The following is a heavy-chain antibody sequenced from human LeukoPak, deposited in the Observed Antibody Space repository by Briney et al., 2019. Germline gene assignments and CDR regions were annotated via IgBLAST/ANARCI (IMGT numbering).Heavy chain of an antibody. CDR1: VASLNSAQY. CDR3: VLLSLLEVSLLAEADDI. V-gene: IGHV4-38-2*01. J-gene: IGHJ3*02. CDR2: VHQTGSP. D-gene: IGHD3-16*02. Sequence: SETPSLTSDDPVASLNSAQYWTWMRHSPGAGLEWIGSVHQTGSPYYNPSLGSRVSLSIDSTKNSFSLRLRSVTAADTAVYYFVLLSLLEVSLLAEADDIWGQGTMVTVSS.